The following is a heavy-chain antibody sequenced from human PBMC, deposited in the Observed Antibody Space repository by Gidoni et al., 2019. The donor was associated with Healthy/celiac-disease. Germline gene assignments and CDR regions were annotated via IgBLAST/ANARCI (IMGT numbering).Heavy chain of an antibody. CDR3: ARDSITMVRGVIITTSTLDY. D-gene: IGHD3-10*01. CDR1: GGPISSSSYY. Sequence: QLQLQESGPGLVKPSEPLSLTCTVSGGPISSSSYYWGWIRQPPGKGLEWIGSIYYSGSTYYNPSLKSRVTISVDTSKNQFSLKLSSVTAADTAVYYCARDSITMVRGVIITTSTLDYWGQGTLVTVSS. V-gene: IGHV4-39*07. CDR2: IYYSGST. J-gene: IGHJ4*02.